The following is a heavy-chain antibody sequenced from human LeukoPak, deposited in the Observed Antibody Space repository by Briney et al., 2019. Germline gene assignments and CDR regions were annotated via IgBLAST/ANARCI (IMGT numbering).Heavy chain of an antibody. V-gene: IGHV3-23*01. Sequence: GGSLRLSCEASGFTFSSYAMSWVRQAPGKGLEWVSAISGSGGSTYYADSVKGRFTISRDNSKNTLYLQMNSLRAEDTAAYYCAKDPQYQLLTGFDYWGQGTLVTVSS. CDR3: AKDPQYQLLTGFDY. J-gene: IGHJ4*02. D-gene: IGHD2-2*01. CDR2: ISGSGGST. CDR1: GFTFSSYA.